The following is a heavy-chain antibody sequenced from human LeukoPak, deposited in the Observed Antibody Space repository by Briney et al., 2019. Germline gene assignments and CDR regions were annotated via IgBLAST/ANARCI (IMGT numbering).Heavy chain of an antibody. V-gene: IGHV1-2*02. J-gene: IGHJ6*03. D-gene: IGHD6-19*01. CDR3: ARVKVAGLGYYYYYMDV. Sequence: ASVKVSCKASGYTFTGYYMHWVRQAPGQGLEWMGWINPNSGGTNYAQKFQGRVTMTRDTSISTAYMELSRLRSDDTAVYYCARVKVAGLGYYYYYMDVWGKGNTVTVSS. CDR1: GYTFTGYY. CDR2: INPNSGGT.